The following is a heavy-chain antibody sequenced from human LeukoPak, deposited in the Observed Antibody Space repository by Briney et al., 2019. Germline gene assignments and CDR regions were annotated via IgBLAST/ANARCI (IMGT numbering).Heavy chain of an antibody. CDR1: GFTFSSYG. V-gene: IGHV3-21*01. CDR3: ARREPTGCSGTSCFAGPVGY. Sequence: GGSLRLSCAASGFTFSSYGMHWVRQAPGKGLEWVSSISGTGDYIYYADSVKGRFTISRDNGKNSLYLQMNSLRVEDTAVYYCARREPTGCSGTSCFAGPVGYWGQGTLVTVSS. J-gene: IGHJ4*02. CDR2: ISGTGDYI. D-gene: IGHD2-2*01.